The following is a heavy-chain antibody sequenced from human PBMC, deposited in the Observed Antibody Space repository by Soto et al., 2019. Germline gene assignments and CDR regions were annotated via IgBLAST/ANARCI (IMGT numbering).Heavy chain of an antibody. V-gene: IGHV4-4*07. Sequence: SETLSLTCTVSGGSLSSYYWNWIRQPAGKGLEWIGRIYISGSTNYNPSLKSRVTMPVDTSKNQFSLKLSSVTAADTAVYYCARDNQQPEEYYYGLDVWGQGTTVTVSS. CDR1: GGSLSSYY. D-gene: IGHD6-13*01. CDR2: IYISGST. CDR3: ARDNQQPEEYYYGLDV. J-gene: IGHJ6*02.